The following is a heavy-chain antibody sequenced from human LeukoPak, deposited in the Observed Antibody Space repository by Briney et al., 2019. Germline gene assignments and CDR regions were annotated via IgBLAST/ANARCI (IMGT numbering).Heavy chain of an antibody. Sequence: PGGSLRLSCAASGFTFSSYAMHWVRQAPGKGLERVAVISYDGSNKYYADSVKGRFTISRDNSKNTLYLQMNSLRAEDTAVYYCARDGPMVRGVIMGGYFDYWGQGTLVTVSS. CDR1: GFTFSSYA. J-gene: IGHJ4*02. CDR2: ISYDGSNK. D-gene: IGHD3-10*01. CDR3: ARDGPMVRGVIMGGYFDY. V-gene: IGHV3-30-3*01.